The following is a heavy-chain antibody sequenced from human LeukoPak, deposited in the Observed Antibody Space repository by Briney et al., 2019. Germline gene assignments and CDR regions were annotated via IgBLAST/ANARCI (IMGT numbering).Heavy chain of an antibody. CDR1: GFTFRNHG. J-gene: IGHJ4*02. CDR3: ARDGLTGTTFAHFDY. CDR2: ISSSSSYI. D-gene: IGHD1-7*01. Sequence: PGGSLRLSCAASGFTFRNHGMHWVRQAPGKGLEWVSSISSSSSYIYYADSVKGRFTISRDNAKNSLYLQMNSLRAEDTAVYYCARDGLTGTTFAHFDYWGQGTLVTVSS. V-gene: IGHV3-21*01.